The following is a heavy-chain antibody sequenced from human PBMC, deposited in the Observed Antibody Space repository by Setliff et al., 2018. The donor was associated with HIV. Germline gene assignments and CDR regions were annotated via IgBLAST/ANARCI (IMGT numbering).Heavy chain of an antibody. J-gene: IGHJ6*03. D-gene: IGHD1-26*01. CDR2: IIPIFGTP. Sequence: SVKVSCKASGGTFSTYAVSWVRQAPGHGLEWMGGIIPIFGTPNYAQKFQGRVTITADESTGTAYMKLSSLRSEDTAVYYCARGPGAAVYYYYMDVWGKGTTVTVSS. V-gene: IGHV1-69*13. CDR1: GGTFSTYA. CDR3: ARGPGAAVYYYYMDV.